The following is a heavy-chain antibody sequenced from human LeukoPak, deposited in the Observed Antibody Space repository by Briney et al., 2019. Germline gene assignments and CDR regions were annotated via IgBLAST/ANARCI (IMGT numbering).Heavy chain of an antibody. V-gene: IGHV3-11*01. Sequence: GGSLRLSRAASGFTFSDYYMSWIRQAPGKGLEWVSYISSSGSTIYYADSVKGRFTISRDNAKNSLYLQMNSLRAEDTAVYYCASAYGNHDYSNYYGMDVWGQGTTVTVSS. J-gene: IGHJ6*02. CDR2: ISSSGSTI. CDR1: GFTFSDYY. CDR3: ASAYGNHDYSNYYGMDV. D-gene: IGHD4-4*01.